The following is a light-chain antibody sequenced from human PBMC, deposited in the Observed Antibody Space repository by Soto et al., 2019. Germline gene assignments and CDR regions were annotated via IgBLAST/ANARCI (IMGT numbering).Light chain of an antibody. Sequence: QSALTQPASVSGSPGQSITISCTGTSSDVGGYNYVSWYQKHPGKAPKLMIYEVSNRPSGVSNRFSGSKSGNTASLTISGLQAEDEAEYYCSSYTSSSTLPYVFGTGTKVTVL. CDR1: SSDVGGYNY. CDR3: SSYTSSSTLPYV. V-gene: IGLV2-14*01. CDR2: EVS. J-gene: IGLJ1*01.